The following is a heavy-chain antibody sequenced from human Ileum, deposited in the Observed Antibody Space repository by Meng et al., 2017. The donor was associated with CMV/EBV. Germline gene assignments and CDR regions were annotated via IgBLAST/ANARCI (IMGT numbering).Heavy chain of an antibody. Sequence: QVQPQESGPRLVKPSETLSFTCTFSGGSIYTYHWSWLRQPAGKGLEWIGRISTSGDTDYNPSLKSRITMSVDTSKDQLSLNLNSVTAADTALYYCARSVAGTRGVFDYWGQGALVTVSA. CDR2: ISTSGDT. V-gene: IGHV4-4*07. J-gene: IGHJ4*02. CDR3: ARSVAGTRGVFDY. CDR1: GGSIYTYH.